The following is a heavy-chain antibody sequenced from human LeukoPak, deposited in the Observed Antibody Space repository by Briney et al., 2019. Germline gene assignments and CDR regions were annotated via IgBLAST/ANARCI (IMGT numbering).Heavy chain of an antibody. CDR1: GFTFSDYY. Sequence: GGSLRLSCAASGFTFSDYYMSWIRQAPGKGPEWVSYISSSGSTIYYADSVKGRFTISRDNAKNSLYLQMNSLRAEDTAVYYCARSYCSGGSCYPYYYYGMDVWGQGTTVTVSS. V-gene: IGHV3-11*01. CDR3: ARSYCSGGSCYPYYYYGMDV. CDR2: ISSSGSTI. D-gene: IGHD2-15*01. J-gene: IGHJ6*02.